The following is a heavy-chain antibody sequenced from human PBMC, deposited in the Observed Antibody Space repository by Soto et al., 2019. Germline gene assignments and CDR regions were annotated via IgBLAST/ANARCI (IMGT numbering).Heavy chain of an antibody. J-gene: IGHJ6*01. V-gene: IGHV3-7*03. CDR1: GFTLRNYW. D-gene: IGHD3-3*01. CDR2: IKQDGSEK. Sequence: PGGSLRLSCAASGFTLRNYWVNWVRQAPGKGLEWVANIKQDGSEKYYVDSVKGRFTISRDNAKNSLYLQMNSLRAEDTAVYFCARCSTYDFWSGYIYYAMDVWGQGTTVTVCS. CDR3: ARCSTYDFWSGYIYYAMDV.